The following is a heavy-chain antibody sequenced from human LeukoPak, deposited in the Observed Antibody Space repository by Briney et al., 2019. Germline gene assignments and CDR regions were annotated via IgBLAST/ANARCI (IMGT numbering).Heavy chain of an antibody. V-gene: IGHV4-61*10. J-gene: IGHJ4*02. CDR2: IYYSGST. D-gene: IGHD3-22*01. Sequence: SQTLSLTCTVSGGSISSGSYYWSWIRQPAGKGLEWIGYIYYSGSTNYNPSLKSRVTISVDTSKNQFSLKLSSVTAADTAVYYCASTRYYDSSGYYSHFDYWGQGTLVTVSS. CDR3: ASTRYYDSSGYYSHFDY. CDR1: GGSISSGSYY.